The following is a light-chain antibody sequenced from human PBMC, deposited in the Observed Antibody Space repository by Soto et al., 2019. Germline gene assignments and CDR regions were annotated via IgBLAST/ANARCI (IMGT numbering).Light chain of an antibody. CDR3: QQFHAWPTT. V-gene: IGKV3D-15*01. J-gene: IGKJ1*01. CDR2: GES. CDR1: QSVSIN. Sequence: EILMTQSPVTLSVSPGESATLSCRASQSVSINFAWYQQKPGQAPRLLMYGESSRATGIPARFSGSGSGTEFSLTINSLRSEDIAVYYCQQFHAWPTTFGQGTKVEIK.